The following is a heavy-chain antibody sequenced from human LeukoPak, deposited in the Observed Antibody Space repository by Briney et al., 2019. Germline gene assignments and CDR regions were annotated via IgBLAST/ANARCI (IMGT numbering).Heavy chain of an antibody. Sequence: GGSLRLSCAASGFTFSNVWMSWVRQAPGKGLEWVSYISSSGSTIYYADSVKGRFTISRDNAKNSLYLQMNSLRAEDTAVYYCASNYGSGSYRFDPWGQGTLVTVSS. CDR1: GFTFSNVW. D-gene: IGHD3-10*01. J-gene: IGHJ5*02. CDR3: ASNYGSGSYRFDP. V-gene: IGHV3-11*04. CDR2: ISSSGSTI.